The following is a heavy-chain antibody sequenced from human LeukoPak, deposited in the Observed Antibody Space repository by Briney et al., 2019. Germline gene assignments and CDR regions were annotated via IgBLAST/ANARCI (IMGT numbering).Heavy chain of an antibody. CDR1: GFTVSSNY. Sequence: SLRLSCAASGFTVSSNYMTWVRQAPGKGLEWVSIIYSGGSTYYADSVKGRFTISRDKSKNTLWLQMNSLRAGDTAVYYCVRVGQWLGHYYFDYWGQGTLVTVAS. J-gene: IGHJ4*02. D-gene: IGHD6-19*01. CDR3: VRVGQWLGHYYFDY. CDR2: IYSGGST. V-gene: IGHV3-66*02.